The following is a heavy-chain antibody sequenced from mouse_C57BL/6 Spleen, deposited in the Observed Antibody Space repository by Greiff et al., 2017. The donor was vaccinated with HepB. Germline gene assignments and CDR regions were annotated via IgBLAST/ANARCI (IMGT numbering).Heavy chain of an antibody. J-gene: IGHJ3*01. D-gene: IGHD2-1*01. CDR2: IYPGSGST. CDR1: GYTFTSYW. Sequence: QVQLKQPGAELVKPGASVKMSCKASGYTFTSYWITWVKQRPGQGLEWIGDIYPGSGSTNYNEKFKSKATLTVDTSSSTAYMQLSSLTSEDSAVYYCARSRDGNSWFAYWGQGTLVTVSA. V-gene: IGHV1-55*01. CDR3: ARSRDGNSWFAY.